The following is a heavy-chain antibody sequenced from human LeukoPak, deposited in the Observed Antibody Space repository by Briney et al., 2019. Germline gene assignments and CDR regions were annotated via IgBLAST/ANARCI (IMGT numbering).Heavy chain of an antibody. J-gene: IGHJ5*02. V-gene: IGHV3-7*01. CDR1: GFIFRNYW. CDR3: ARGVIIRGSLDP. CDR2: IKEDGSEK. D-gene: IGHD3-16*02. Sequence: GGSLRLSCAASGFIFRNYWMSWVRQAPGKGLEWVANIKEDGSEKNYVESVKGRFTISRDNAKNSLYLQMSSLRAEDTAVYYCARGVIIRGSLDPWGQGTLVTVSS.